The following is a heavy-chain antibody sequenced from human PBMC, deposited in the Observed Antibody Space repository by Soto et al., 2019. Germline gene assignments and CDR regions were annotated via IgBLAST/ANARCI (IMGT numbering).Heavy chain of an antibody. CDR1: GESFSGYY. CDR3: GIPTTPH. V-gene: IGHV4-34*01. CDR2: INHSGST. Sequence: QVQLQQWGAGLLKPSETLSLTCAVYGESFSGYYWSWIRQPPGKGLEWIGEINHSGSTNYNPALKRRVPISVDTSKNQFSLKLSSVTAADTAVYYCGIPTTPHWGQGTLVTVSS. D-gene: IGHD4-17*01. J-gene: IGHJ4*02.